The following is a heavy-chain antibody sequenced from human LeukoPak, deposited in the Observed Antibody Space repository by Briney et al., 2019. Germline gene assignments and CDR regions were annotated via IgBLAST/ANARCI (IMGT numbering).Heavy chain of an antibody. D-gene: IGHD3-10*01. CDR2: INPNSGGT. CDR1: GYTFTGYY. Sequence: ASVKVSCKASGYTFTGYYMHWVRQAPGQGLEWMGWINPNSGGTNYAQKFQGRVTMTRDTSISTAYTGLSRLRSDDTAVYYCARDLWFGEQTPRDDYWGQGTLVTVSS. V-gene: IGHV1-2*02. J-gene: IGHJ4*02. CDR3: ARDLWFGEQTPRDDY.